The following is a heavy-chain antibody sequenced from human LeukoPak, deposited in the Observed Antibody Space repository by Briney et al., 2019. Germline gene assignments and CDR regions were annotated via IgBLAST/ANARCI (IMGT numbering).Heavy chain of an antibody. Sequence: GGSLRLSCAASGFTFDKYGMHYIRQAPGKGLEWVAVIWYDGSNKYYADSVKGRFTISRDNSKNTLYLQMNSLRAEDTAVYYCARLYGTYPGWFDPWGQGTLVTVSS. CDR2: IWYDGSNK. J-gene: IGHJ5*02. CDR3: ARLYGTYPGWFDP. D-gene: IGHD4-17*01. V-gene: IGHV3-33*08. CDR1: GFTFDKYG.